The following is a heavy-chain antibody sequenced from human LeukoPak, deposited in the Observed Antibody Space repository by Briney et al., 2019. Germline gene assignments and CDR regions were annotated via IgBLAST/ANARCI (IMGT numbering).Heavy chain of an antibody. D-gene: IGHD3-10*01. CDR3: ARGRWELGWFVP. Sequence: PSETLSLTCSVSGGSISSSSYYWGWIRQPPGKGLEWIGSIYYSGSTYYNPSLKGRVTISVDTSKNQFSLKLSSVTAADTAVYYCARGRWELGWFVPWGQGTLVTVSS. J-gene: IGHJ5*02. CDR1: GGSISSSSYY. CDR2: IYYSGST. V-gene: IGHV4-39*01.